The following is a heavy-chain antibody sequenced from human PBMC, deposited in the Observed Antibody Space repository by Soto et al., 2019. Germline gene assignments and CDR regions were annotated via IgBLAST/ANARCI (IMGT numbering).Heavy chain of an antibody. CDR3: ARDPSVTAIGRADH. J-gene: IGHJ4*02. CDR1: GFTFDDYA. V-gene: IGHV3-9*01. CDR2: INWNSAVI. D-gene: IGHD5-18*01. Sequence: EVQLVESGGGLVQPGRSLRLSCVVSGFTFDDYAMHWVRQAPGGGLEWVSGINWNSAVIGYADSVKGRFTISRDNAKNARYLQMTSLRSEDTALYYCARDPSVTAIGRADHWGQGTLVTVSS.